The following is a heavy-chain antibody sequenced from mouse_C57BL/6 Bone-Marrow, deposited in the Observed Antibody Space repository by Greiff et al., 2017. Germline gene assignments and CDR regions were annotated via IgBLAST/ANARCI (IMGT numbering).Heavy chain of an antibody. J-gene: IGHJ1*03. CDR2: IYPRSGNT. D-gene: IGHD1-1*01. CDR1: GYTFPSYG. V-gene: IGHV1-81*01. Sequence: QVQLQQSGAELARPGASVKLSCKASGYTFPSYGISWVKQRTGQGLEWIGEIYPRSGNTYYNEKFKGKATLTADKPSRTAYMELRSLTSEDSAVYFCARGLDYGSNYWYFDVWGTGTTVTVSS. CDR3: ARGLDYGSNYWYFDV.